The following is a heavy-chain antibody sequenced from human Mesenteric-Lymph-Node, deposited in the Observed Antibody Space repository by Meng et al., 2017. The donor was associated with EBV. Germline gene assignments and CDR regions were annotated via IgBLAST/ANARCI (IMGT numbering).Heavy chain of an antibody. CDR3: ARVVYREFDP. J-gene: IGHJ5*02. CDR2: INPSSGGT. CDR1: GYTFTTYY. Sequence: VQLVQCWADVKKPGASGQVSCKASGYTFTTYYIHWLRQAPGQGPEWMGFINPSSGGTTYAQKFQGRVTMTRDTSTSTVYMDLSSLGSDDTAVYFCARVVYREFDPWGQGTLVTVSS. D-gene: IGHD4-11*01. V-gene: IGHV1-46*01.